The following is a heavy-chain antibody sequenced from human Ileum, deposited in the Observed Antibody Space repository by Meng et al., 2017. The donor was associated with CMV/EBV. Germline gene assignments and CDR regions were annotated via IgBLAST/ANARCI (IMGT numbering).Heavy chain of an antibody. V-gene: IGHV3-48*04. J-gene: IGHJ6*02. D-gene: IGHD2-21*02. CDR2: ISSSVRVI. CDR1: GFTLSSYS. Sequence: GGSLRLSCAVSGFTLSSYSMNWVRQAPGKGLEWVSYISSSVRVIYYADYVKGRFTISRDDAKNSLFLQMNSLGTEDTAVYYCARGALTPNYYYGLDVWGQGTTVTVSS. CDR3: ARGALTPNYYYGLDV.